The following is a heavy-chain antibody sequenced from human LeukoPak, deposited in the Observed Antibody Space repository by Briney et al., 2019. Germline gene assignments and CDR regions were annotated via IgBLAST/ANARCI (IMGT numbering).Heavy chain of an antibody. CDR3: ARDATLDSSSWYWDY. CDR1: GFTFSSYW. Sequence: GGSLRLSCAASGFTFSSYWMSWVRQAPGKGLEWVANIKQDGSEKYYVDSMKGRFTISRDNAKNSLYLQMNSLRAEDTAVYYCARDATLDSSSWYWDYWGQGTLVTVSS. J-gene: IGHJ4*02. CDR2: IKQDGSEK. V-gene: IGHV3-7*01. D-gene: IGHD6-13*01.